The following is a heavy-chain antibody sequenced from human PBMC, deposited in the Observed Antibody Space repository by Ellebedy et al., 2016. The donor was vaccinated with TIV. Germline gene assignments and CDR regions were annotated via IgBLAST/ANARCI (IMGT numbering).Heavy chain of an antibody. CDR2: IKQDGSEK. Sequence: GESLKISCAASEFTFSIYWMNWVRQAPGKGLEWVATIKQDGSEKYYVDSVKGRFTITRDNAENSLYLQMNSLRAEDTAVYYCATERGAYSGSGQAFDYWGQGTLVTVSS. CDR3: ATERGAYSGSGQAFDY. D-gene: IGHD3-10*01. V-gene: IGHV3-7*01. J-gene: IGHJ4*02. CDR1: EFTFSIYW.